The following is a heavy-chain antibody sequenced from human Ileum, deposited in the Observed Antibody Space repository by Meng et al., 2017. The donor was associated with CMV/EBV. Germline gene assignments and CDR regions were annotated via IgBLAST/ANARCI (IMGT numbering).Heavy chain of an antibody. V-gene: IGHV4-34*01. CDR1: NSAFSDYY. Sequence: QVQLQQWGAGQLKPSETLSLVCAVHNSAFSDYYWTWIRQSPGKGLEWIGEINNRGSTNYNPSLKSRVTISIDASKRQLSLMVTSVTAADSAIYYCASGRLQFTPSALQHWGPGTLVTVSS. J-gene: IGHJ1*01. CDR3: ASGRLQFTPSALQH. CDR2: INNRGST. D-gene: IGHD5-24*01.